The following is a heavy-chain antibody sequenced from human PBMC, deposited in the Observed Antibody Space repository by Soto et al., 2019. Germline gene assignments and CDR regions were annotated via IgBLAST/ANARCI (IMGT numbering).Heavy chain of an antibody. CDR2: ITPLFGIP. Sequence: QVQLVQSGAEVKKPGSSVKVSCKASGGTSRSLSITWVRQAPGQGLEWMGGITPLFGIPNYPQKFQGRLTLTADKATGTAYVEQSSIRSDDTAVYYCARETHSAGGWFDTWGRGTLATVSS. D-gene: IGHD2-21*01. CDR3: ARETHSAGGWFDT. CDR1: GGTSRSLS. V-gene: IGHV1-69*17. J-gene: IGHJ5*02.